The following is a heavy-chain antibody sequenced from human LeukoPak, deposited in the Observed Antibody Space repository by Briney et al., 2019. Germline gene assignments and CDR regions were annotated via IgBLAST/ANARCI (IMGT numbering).Heavy chain of an antibody. Sequence: PGGSLRLSCAASGFTFSSYAMHSVRQAPGKGLEYVSAISSNGGITYYANSVKGRFTISRDNSKNTLYLQMGSLRAGDMAVYYCARVRLSGSYFFDYWGQGTLVTVSS. V-gene: IGHV3-64*01. CDR2: ISSNGGIT. D-gene: IGHD1-26*01. CDR1: GFTFSSYA. CDR3: ARVRLSGSYFFDY. J-gene: IGHJ4*02.